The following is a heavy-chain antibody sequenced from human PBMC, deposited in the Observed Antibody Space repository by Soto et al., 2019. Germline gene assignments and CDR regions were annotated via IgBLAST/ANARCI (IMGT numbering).Heavy chain of an antibody. CDR1: GGSIRSGGYY. Sequence: PSETLSLTCTVSGGSIRSGGYYWSWVRQSPRRGLEWIGNIYYSGSTYYNPSLKSRLTISVDTSKNQFSLNLSSVTAADTAVYYCARDRLMATAGTARYYFGLDVWGQGTTVPVSS. CDR2: IYYSGST. J-gene: IGHJ6*02. D-gene: IGHD5-18*01. V-gene: IGHV4-31*03. CDR3: ARDRLMATAGTARYYFGLDV.